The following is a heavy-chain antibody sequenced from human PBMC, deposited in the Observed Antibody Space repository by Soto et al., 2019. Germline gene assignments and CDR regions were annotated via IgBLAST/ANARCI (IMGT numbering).Heavy chain of an antibody. Sequence: QVQLVESGGGVVQPGRSLRLSCAASGFTFSSYGMHWVRQAPGKGLEWVAVIWYDGSNKYYADSVKGRFTISRDNSKKTLYLKMNRLRAADTAVYYCARDRYSSGWYDFAHWGQGTLVTVS. J-gene: IGHJ4*02. V-gene: IGHV3-33*01. D-gene: IGHD6-19*01. CDR1: GFTFSSYG. CDR2: IWYDGSNK. CDR3: ARDRYSSGWYDFAH.